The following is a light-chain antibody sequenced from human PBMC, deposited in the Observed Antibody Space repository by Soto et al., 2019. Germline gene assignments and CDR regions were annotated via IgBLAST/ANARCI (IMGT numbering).Light chain of an antibody. V-gene: IGKV3-15*01. CDR2: GAS. J-gene: IGKJ2*01. Sequence: EIVMTQSPATLSVSPGEGATLSCRASQSVSHNLAWYQQKPGQAPRLLIYGASTRATGIPTRFSGSGSGTEFTLTISSLQSEAFAVSYCEQYNSWPPPYTFGQGTKLEIK. CDR3: EQYNSWPPPYT. CDR1: QSVSHN.